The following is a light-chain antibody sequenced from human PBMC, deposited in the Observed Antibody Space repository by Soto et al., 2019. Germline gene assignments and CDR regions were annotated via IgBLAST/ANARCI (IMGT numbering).Light chain of an antibody. CDR1: QSISSW. J-gene: IGKJ1*01. CDR2: KAS. V-gene: IGKV1-5*03. Sequence: DIQMTQSPSTLSASVGDRVTITCRASQSISSWLAWYQQKPGKAPKLLIYKASSLESGVPSRFSGSGSGTEFTLTISILQPDDFETYYCQQYNSYSSTFGQGTKVEIK. CDR3: QQYNSYSST.